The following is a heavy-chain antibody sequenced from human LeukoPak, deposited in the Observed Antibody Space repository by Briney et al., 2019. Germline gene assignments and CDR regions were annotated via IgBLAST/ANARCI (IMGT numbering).Heavy chain of an antibody. CDR1: GFTFSSYG. CDR3: AKDSASYGDYSANWYDP. CDR2: ISYDGSNK. Sequence: GGSLRLSCAASGFTFSSYGMHWVRQAPGKGLEWVAVISYDGSNKYYADSVKGRFTISRDNSKNTLYLQMNSLRAEDTAVYYCAKDSASYGDYSANWYDPWGQGTLVTVSS. V-gene: IGHV3-30*18. J-gene: IGHJ5*02. D-gene: IGHD4-17*01.